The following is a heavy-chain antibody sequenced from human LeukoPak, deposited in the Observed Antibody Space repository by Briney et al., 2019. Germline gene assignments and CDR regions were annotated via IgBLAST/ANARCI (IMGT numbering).Heavy chain of an antibody. J-gene: IGHJ3*02. CDR1: GGSFSGYY. CDR3: ARLEQQPGAFDI. CDR2: IYYSGST. Sequence: PSETLSLTCAVYGGSFSGYYWSWIRQPPGKGLEWIGYIYYSGSTNYNPSLKSRVTISVDTSKNQFSLKLSSVTAADTAVYYCARLEQQPGAFDIWGQGTMVTVSS. D-gene: IGHD6-13*01. V-gene: IGHV4-59*01.